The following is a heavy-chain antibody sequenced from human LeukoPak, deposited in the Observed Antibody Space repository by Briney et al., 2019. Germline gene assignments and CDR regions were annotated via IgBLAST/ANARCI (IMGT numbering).Heavy chain of an antibody. CDR3: ARLYYDFWSGYYNYYYMDV. V-gene: IGHV4-4*09. Sequence: SETLSLTCTVSGGSISSYYWSWIRQPPGKGLEWIGYIYTSGSTNYNPSLKSRVTMSVDTSKNQFSLKLSSVTAADTAVYYCARLYYDFWSGYYNYYYMDVWGKGTTVTVSS. D-gene: IGHD3-3*01. J-gene: IGHJ6*03. CDR2: IYTSGST. CDR1: GGSISSYY.